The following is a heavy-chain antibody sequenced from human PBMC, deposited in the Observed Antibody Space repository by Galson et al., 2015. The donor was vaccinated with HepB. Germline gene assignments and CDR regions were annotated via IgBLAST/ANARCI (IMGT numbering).Heavy chain of an antibody. V-gene: IGHV4-34*01. D-gene: IGHD6-19*01. J-gene: IGHJ2*01. CDR1: GASFNGYY. CDR2: IYYSGRT. CDR3: ARQPYIKGWLYWYFDV. Sequence: TLSLTCAVYGASFNGYYWTWIRQTPGKGLEWIGSIYYSGRTFYNPALKSRVTTSVDASKDEVSLKVRSMTAADTGAYFCARQPYIKGWLYWYFDVWGRGTLVTVSS.